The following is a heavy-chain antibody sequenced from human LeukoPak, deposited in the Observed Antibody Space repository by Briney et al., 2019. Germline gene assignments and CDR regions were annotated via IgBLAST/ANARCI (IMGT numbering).Heavy chain of an antibody. CDR3: AKETPNYYDSSGYFDS. CDR1: GFTFSNYW. D-gene: IGHD3-22*01. Sequence: PGGSLRLSCAASGFTFSNYWMHWVRQAPGKGLEWVSTVSFSAVSMFYADSVEGRFTISRDNSKNTLYLQMNSLRADDTAIYYCAKETPNYYDSSGYFDSWGQGTLVTVSS. V-gene: IGHV3-23*01. J-gene: IGHJ4*02. CDR2: VSFSAVSM.